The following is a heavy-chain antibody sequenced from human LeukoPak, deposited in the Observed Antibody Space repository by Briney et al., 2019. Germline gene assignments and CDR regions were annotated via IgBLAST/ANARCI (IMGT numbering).Heavy chain of an antibody. D-gene: IGHD3-3*01. CDR2: IYHSGSP. J-gene: IGHJ4*02. CDR3: ARQNYDFWSGYYPYYFDY. V-gene: IGHV4-4*02. CDR1: GGSISSNNW. Sequence: KPSGTLSLTCAVSGGSISSNNWWGWVRQPPGKGLEWIGEIYHSGSPNYNPSLKSRVTISVDKSRNHFSLNLSSVTAADTAVYYCARQNYDFWSGYYPYYFDYWGQGTLVTVSS.